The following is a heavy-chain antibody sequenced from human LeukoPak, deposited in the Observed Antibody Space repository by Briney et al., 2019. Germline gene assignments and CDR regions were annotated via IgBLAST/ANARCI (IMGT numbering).Heavy chain of an antibody. J-gene: IGHJ5*02. Sequence: GGSLRLSCAASGFTFRSYEMNWVRQAPGKGLEWVSYISSSGSTIYYADSVKGRFTISRDNAKNSLFLQMNSLRAEDTAVYYCARGGARHCSTSRCYEDWFDPWGQGTLVTVSS. D-gene: IGHD2-2*01. CDR3: ARGGARHCSTSRCYEDWFDP. CDR2: ISSSGSTI. CDR1: GFTFRSYE. V-gene: IGHV3-48*03.